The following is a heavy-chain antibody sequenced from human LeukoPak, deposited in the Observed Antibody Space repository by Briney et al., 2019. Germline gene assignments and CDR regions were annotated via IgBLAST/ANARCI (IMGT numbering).Heavy chain of an antibody. Sequence: GGSLRLSCAASGFTFSDYYMSWIRQAPGKGLEWVSYISSSGSTIYYADSVKGRFTISRDNAKNSLYLQMNSLRAEDTAVYYCARCEELSFWSGYYNYYYYMDVWGKGTTVTVSS. CDR3: ARCEELSFWSGYYNYYYYMDV. J-gene: IGHJ6*03. D-gene: IGHD3-3*01. V-gene: IGHV3-11*01. CDR2: ISSSGSTI. CDR1: GFTFSDYY.